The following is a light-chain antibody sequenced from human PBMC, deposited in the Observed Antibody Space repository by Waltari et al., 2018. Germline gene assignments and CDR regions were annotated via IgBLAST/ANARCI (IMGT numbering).Light chain of an antibody. CDR3: QKYGTRPAT. J-gene: IGKJ1*01. V-gene: IGKV3-20*01. Sequence: EIVLTQSPASLSLSPGDRATLSCRASQSVGRPLAWYHQRPVQAPRLLIYAASSRATGIPDRFSGSGSGTDFSLTISRLEPEDFAVYYCQKYGTRPATFGQGTKVEVK. CDR1: QSVGRP. CDR2: AAS.